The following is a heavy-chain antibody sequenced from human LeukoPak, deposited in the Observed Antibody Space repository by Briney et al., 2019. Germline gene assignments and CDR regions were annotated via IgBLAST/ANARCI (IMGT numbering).Heavy chain of an antibody. CDR3: AKDKAKVRGQGWFDP. D-gene: IGHD3-10*01. Sequence: SETLSLTCTVSGGSISSSGYCWGWIRQPPGKGLEWIGSIDYSGNTNYNPSLKSRVTIAVDMSKNQFSLNLSSVTAADTAVYYCAKDKAKVRGQGWFDPWGQGTLVTVSS. CDR1: GGSISSSGYC. CDR2: IDYSGNT. V-gene: IGHV4-39*07. J-gene: IGHJ5*02.